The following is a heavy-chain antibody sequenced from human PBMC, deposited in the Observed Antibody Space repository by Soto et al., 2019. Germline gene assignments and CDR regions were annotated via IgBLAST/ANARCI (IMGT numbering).Heavy chain of an antibody. J-gene: IGHJ3*02. Sequence: SETLSLTCAVSGGSFSLGCYSWSWIRQPPGKGLEWIGYIYHSGYTDYNPSLKSRVTISVDRSKNQFSLKLSSVTAADTAVYYCASLGYYYDTSGYYSVDDAFDIWGQGTMVTVSS. CDR3: ASLGYYYDTSGYYSVDDAFDI. CDR2: IYHSGYT. V-gene: IGHV4-30-2*01. CDR1: GGSFSLGCYS. D-gene: IGHD3-22*01.